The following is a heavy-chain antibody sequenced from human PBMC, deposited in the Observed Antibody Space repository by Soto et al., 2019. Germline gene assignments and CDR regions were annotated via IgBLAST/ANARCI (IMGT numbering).Heavy chain of an antibody. J-gene: IGHJ4*02. CDR2: ISAYNGNT. CDR3: ARGLIAARRTFDY. D-gene: IGHD6-6*01. CDR1: VYSFTSLG. V-gene: IGHV1-18*01. Sequence: ASLQVSCQASVYSFTSLGISGVRQAPGQWLEWMGWISAYNGNTNYAQKLQGRVTMTTDTSTSTAYMELRSLRSDDTAVYYCARGLIAARRTFDYWGQGTMATVSS.